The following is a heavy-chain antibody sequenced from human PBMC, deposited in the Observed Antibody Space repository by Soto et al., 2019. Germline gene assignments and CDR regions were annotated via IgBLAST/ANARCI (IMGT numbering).Heavy chain of an antibody. J-gene: IGHJ6*02. V-gene: IGHV3-30*03. Sequence: GGSLRLSCEASGFSFGSYEMNWVRQAPGKGPEWVAFISHDGSKKSYVDSVMGRFVVSRDNSKKTMYLEMNSLTAADTAVYYCARELPQRQGRNMDVWGQGTTVTVSS. D-gene: IGHD1-1*01. CDR3: ARELPQRQGRNMDV. CDR2: ISHDGSKK. CDR1: GFSFGSYE.